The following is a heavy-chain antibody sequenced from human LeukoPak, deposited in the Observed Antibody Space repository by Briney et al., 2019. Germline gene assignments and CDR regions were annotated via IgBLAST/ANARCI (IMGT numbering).Heavy chain of an antibody. Sequence: NPSETLSLTCTVSGGSISSRSYYWGWIRQAPGKGLEWIGSIYYSGSTYYNPSLKSRVTISVDTSKNQFSLKLSSVTAADTAVYYCARILRKTSQRLRDYYMDVWGKGTTVTVSS. V-gene: IGHV4-39*07. J-gene: IGHJ6*03. CDR2: IYYSGST. D-gene: IGHD4-17*01. CDR3: ARILRKTSQRLRDYYMDV. CDR1: GGSISSRSYY.